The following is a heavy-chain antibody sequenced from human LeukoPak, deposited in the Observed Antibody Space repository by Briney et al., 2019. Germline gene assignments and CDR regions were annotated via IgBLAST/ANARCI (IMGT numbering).Heavy chain of an antibody. CDR1: GFTFSSYT. V-gene: IGHV3-21*01. CDR3: ASTSSLGATRYFDY. D-gene: IGHD1-26*01. Sequence: GGSLRLSCAASGFTFSSYTMNWVRQAPGKGLEWVSLINSGNTYIHYADSVKGRFTISRDNAKNSLYLQMNSLRAEDTAVYYCASTSSLGATRYFDYWGQGTLVTVSS. CDR2: INSGNTYI. J-gene: IGHJ4*02.